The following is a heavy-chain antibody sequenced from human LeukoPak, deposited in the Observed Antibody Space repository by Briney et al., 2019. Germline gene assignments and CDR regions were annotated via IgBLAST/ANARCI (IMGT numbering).Heavy chain of an antibody. CDR3: ARDPDGYRQGHHFDY. J-gene: IGHJ4*02. CDR1: GFTVSSNY. V-gene: IGHV3-66*01. D-gene: IGHD5-18*01. CDR2: IYSGGST. Sequence: GGSLRLSCAASGFTVSSNYMSWVRQAPGKGLEWVTVIYSGGSTYYADSVKGRFTISRDNSKNTLYLQMNSLKAEDTAVYYCARDPDGYRQGHHFDYWGQGTLVTVSS.